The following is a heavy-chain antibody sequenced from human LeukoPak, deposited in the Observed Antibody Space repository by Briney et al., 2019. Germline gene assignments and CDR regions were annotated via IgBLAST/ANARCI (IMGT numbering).Heavy chain of an antibody. D-gene: IGHD6-19*01. CDR2: INHSGST. CDR3: ARGQRSSGWYGYYYYGMDV. V-gene: IGHV4-34*01. Sequence: SETLSLTCAVYGGSFSGYYWSWIRQPPGKGLEWIGEINHSGSTNYNPSLKSRVTISVDTSKNQFSLKLSSVTAADTAVYYCARGQRSSGWYGYYYYGMDVWGQGTLVTVSS. CDR1: GGSFSGYY. J-gene: IGHJ6*02.